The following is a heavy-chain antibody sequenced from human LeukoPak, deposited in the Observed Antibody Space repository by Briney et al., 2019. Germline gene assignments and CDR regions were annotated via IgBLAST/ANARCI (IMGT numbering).Heavy chain of an antibody. Sequence: PSETLSLTCAVYGGSFSGYYWSWIRQPPGKGLEWIGEINHSGSTNYNPSLKSRVTISVDTSKNQFFLKLSSVTAADTAVYYCARRPDGGTYFDYWGQGTLVTVSS. V-gene: IGHV4-34*01. CDR2: INHSGST. J-gene: IGHJ4*02. D-gene: IGHD3-16*01. CDR3: ARRPDGGTYFDY. CDR1: GGSFSGYY.